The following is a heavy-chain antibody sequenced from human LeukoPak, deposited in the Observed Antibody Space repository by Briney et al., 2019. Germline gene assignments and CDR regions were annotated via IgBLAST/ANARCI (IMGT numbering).Heavy chain of an antibody. CDR1: GYTFTGYY. D-gene: IGHD3-16*01. J-gene: IGHJ4*02. Sequence: ASVKVSCKASGYTFTGYYMHWVRQAPGQGLEWMGWINPNSGGTNYAQKFQGRVTMTRDTSISTAYMELSRLRSDDTAVYYRARAVMITFAAPSTDYFDYWGQGTLVTVSS. CDR2: INPNSGGT. CDR3: ARAVMITFAAPSTDYFDY. V-gene: IGHV1-2*02.